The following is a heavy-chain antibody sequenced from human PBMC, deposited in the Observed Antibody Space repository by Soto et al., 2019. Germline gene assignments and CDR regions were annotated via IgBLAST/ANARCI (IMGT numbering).Heavy chain of an antibody. CDR3: AKGPSYDIGPEVDAFDI. Sequence: PGGSLRLSCAASGFTFSSYSMNWVRQAPGKGLEWVAVTSYDGSNKYYADYVKGRFTISRDNSKNTLYLQMNSLRAEDAAVYYCAKGPSYDIGPEVDAFDIWGQGTMVTVSS. CDR2: TSYDGSNK. V-gene: IGHV3-30*18. D-gene: IGHD3-9*01. CDR1: GFTFSSYS. J-gene: IGHJ3*02.